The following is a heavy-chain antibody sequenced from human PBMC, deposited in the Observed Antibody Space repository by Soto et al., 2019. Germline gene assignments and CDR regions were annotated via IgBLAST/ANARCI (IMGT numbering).Heavy chain of an antibody. D-gene: IGHD6-19*01. CDR1: GDTFSSYA. J-gene: IGHJ4*02. CDR2: IIPIFGTT. V-gene: IGHV1-69*01. Sequence: QVQLVQSGAEVKKPGSSVKVSCKASGDTFSSYAISWVRQAPGQGFQWMGGIIPIFGTTNYAQSFQGRVTITADESTTTAYMELSSMRSEDTAVYYCARARYSSGCYPEYWGQGTLVTVSS. CDR3: ARARYSSGCYPEY.